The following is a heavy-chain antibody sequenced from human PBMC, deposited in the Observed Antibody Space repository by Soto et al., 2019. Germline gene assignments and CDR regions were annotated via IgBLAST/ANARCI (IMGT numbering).Heavy chain of an antibody. D-gene: IGHD1-26*01. V-gene: IGHV1-69*05. Sequence: SVKVSCKASGGTFSSYAISWVRQAPGQGLEWMGWISPIFGTANYAQNVQGRVTMTTDESTSTAYMELRSLRSEDTAVYYCAREVEYGRVHWGQGTLDTVSS. CDR1: GGTFSSYA. CDR2: ISPIFGTA. CDR3: AREVEYGRVH. J-gene: IGHJ4*02.